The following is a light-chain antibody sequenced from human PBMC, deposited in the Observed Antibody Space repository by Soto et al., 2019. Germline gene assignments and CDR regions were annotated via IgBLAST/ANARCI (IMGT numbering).Light chain of an antibody. CDR3: QQSYIMSEGYT. CDR2: AAS. J-gene: IGKJ2*01. Sequence: DIQMTQSPSTLSASVGDRVTITCRASQSISNHLNWYQQKPGKAPKLLIYAASSLQSGVPSRFSGSGSGTDFTLTITSLQPEDFATYYCQQSYIMSEGYTFGQGTKVDIK. CDR1: QSISNH. V-gene: IGKV1-39*01.